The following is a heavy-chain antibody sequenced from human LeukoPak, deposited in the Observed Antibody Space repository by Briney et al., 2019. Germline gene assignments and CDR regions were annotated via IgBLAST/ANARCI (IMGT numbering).Heavy chain of an antibody. CDR3: AKLGRGATQLDY. J-gene: IGHJ4*02. CDR1: EYTFNNYD. D-gene: IGHD1-26*01. CDR2: MNPNSGNS. Sequence: ASVKVSCKASEYTFNNYDIHWVRQATGQGLEWMGWMNPNSGNSGYAQKFQGRATITRNTSISTTYMELSSLRSEDTAVYYCAKLGRGATQLDYWGQRTLVTVSS. V-gene: IGHV1-8*01.